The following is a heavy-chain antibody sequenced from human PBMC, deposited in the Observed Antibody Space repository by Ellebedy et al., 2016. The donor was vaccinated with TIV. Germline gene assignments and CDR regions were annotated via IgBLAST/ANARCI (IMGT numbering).Heavy chain of an antibody. Sequence: GGSLTLSXAASAFTFSSYAMSWVRQAPGKGLEWVAVISYDGSNQYYADSVKGRFTISRDNSKNTVFVQMDSLRTEDTAFYYCARLFSGWANFDYWGQGTLVIVSS. V-gene: IGHV3-30*03. CDR1: AFTFSSYA. D-gene: IGHD6-19*01. CDR2: ISYDGSNQ. CDR3: ARLFSGWANFDY. J-gene: IGHJ4*02.